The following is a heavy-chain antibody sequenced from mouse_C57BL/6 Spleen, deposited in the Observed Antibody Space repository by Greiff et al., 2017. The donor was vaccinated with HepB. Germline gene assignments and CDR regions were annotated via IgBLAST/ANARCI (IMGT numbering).Heavy chain of an antibody. J-gene: IGHJ3*01. V-gene: IGHV3-6*01. CDR3: AREWDRGFAY. CDR1: GYSITSGYY. CDR2: ISYDGSN. Sequence: EVKLQESGPGLVKPSQSLSLTCSVTGYSITSGYYWNWIRQFPGNKLEWMGYISYDGSNNYNPSLKNRISITRDTSKNQFFLKLNSVTTEDTATYYCAREWDRGFAYWGQGTLVTVSA. D-gene: IGHD3-3*01.